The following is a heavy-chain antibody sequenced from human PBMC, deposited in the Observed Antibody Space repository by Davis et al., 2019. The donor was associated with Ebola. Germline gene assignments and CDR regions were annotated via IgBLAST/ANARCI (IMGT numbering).Heavy chain of an antibody. CDR1: GYTFTGNY. CDR3: ARAQFPTTSDH. Sequence: AASVKVSCKASGYTFTGNYIQWVRQAPGQGLEWMGRINPNSGGTSYAQKFQGRVTMSRDTSTSTAYMELRSLRSDDTAVYYCARAQFPTTSDHWGQGTLVTVSS. CDR2: INPNSGGT. V-gene: IGHV1-2*06. J-gene: IGHJ4*02. D-gene: IGHD1-1*01.